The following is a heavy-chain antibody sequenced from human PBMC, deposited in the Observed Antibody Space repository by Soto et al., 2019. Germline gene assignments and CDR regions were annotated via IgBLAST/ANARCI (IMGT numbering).Heavy chain of an antibody. V-gene: IGHV4-34*01. J-gene: IGHJ4*02. Sequence: QVQLQQWGAGLLKPSETLSLTCAVYGGSFSGYYWTWIRQSPEKGLEWIGEVNHRGTTYYNPSLKTRVTISVHTPKNQFSLKMSSVTAADTAVYYCARGIGYCSSINCYSSRRLRFDSWGQGTLVTVSS. CDR1: GGSFSGYY. D-gene: IGHD2-2*01. CDR3: ARGIGYCSSINCYSSRRLRFDS. CDR2: VNHRGTT.